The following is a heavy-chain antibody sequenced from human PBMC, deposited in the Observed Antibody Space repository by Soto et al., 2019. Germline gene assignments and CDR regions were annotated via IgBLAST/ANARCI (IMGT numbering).Heavy chain of an antibody. CDR2: IYYSGNT. Sequence: SETLSLTCTVSGGSTSSDNYWSWIRQPPGKGLERIGHIYYSGNTDYNPSLKSRLAISIDTSKNQFSLKLSSVTAADTAVYFCAREGGESSDGLYYFDSWGQGSLVTVSS. V-gene: IGHV4-30-4*01. CDR3: AREGGESSDGLYYFDS. J-gene: IGHJ4*02. CDR1: GGSTSSDNY. D-gene: IGHD3-16*01.